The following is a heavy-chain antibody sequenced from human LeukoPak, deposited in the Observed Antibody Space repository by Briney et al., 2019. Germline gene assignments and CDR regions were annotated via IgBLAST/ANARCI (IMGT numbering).Heavy chain of an antibody. V-gene: IGHV3-23*01. J-gene: IGHJ4*02. Sequence: GGSLRLSCAASGFTFSSHAISWVRQAPGKGLEWVSTVSGSGDGRYYADSVKGRFTISRDNSKDTFYLQINSLRAEDTAVYFCAKDPVNGFNYFDFSGQGTLVTVSS. CDR1: GFTFSSHA. D-gene: IGHD2-8*01. CDR3: AKDPVNGFNYFDF. CDR2: VSGSGDGR.